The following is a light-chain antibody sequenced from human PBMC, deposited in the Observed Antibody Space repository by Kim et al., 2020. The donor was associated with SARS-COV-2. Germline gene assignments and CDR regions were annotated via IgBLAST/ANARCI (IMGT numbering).Light chain of an antibody. Sequence: ASVGDGIIITCQAGQDVRRSLNWYQLNPGEAPKPLLLYASNFFAGVPSTFRGRSSGARFSITISSLQPADIASYYCQQYDGRPPTFGGETKVDIK. J-gene: IGKJ4*01. CDR2: YAS. CDR1: QDVRRS. V-gene: IGKV1-33*01. CDR3: QQYDGRPPT.